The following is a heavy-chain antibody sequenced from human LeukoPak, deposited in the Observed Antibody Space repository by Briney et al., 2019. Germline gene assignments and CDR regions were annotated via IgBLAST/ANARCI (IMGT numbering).Heavy chain of an antibody. CDR3: AKSIVVVPAAMVGYYGMDV. Sequence: GGSLRLSCAASGFTFCSYGMHWVRQAPGKGLEWVAVISYDGSNKYYADSVKGRFTISRDNSKNTLYLQMNSLRAEDTAVYYCAKSIVVVPAAMVGYYGMDVWGQGTTVTVSS. J-gene: IGHJ6*02. CDR2: ISYDGSNK. CDR1: GFTFCSYG. D-gene: IGHD2-2*01. V-gene: IGHV3-30*18.